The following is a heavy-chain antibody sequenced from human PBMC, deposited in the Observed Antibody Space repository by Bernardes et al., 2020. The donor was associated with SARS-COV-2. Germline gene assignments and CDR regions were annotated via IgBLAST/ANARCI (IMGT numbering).Heavy chain of an antibody. CDR2: ISGGGDST. D-gene: IGHD2-15*01. CDR1: GFTFSSYS. V-gene: IGHV3-21*06. CDR3: AREIDIPVGGKFRPPDY. Sequence: GSLSRSCAASGFTFSSYSFKWVRPAPGKGPEWVSSISGGGDSTTYADSMKGRFTISRDNAKNLLYLQMNSLRVEDTAVYYCAREIDIPVGGKFRPPDYWGRGTRVTVAS. J-gene: IGHJ4*01.